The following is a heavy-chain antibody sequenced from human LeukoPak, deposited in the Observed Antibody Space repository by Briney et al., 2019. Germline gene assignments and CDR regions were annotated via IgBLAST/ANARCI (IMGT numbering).Heavy chain of an antibody. J-gene: IGHJ4*02. D-gene: IGHD6-25*01. Sequence: PSETLSLTCTVSGGSISSGGYYWSWIRQHPGKGLEWIGYIYCSGSTYYNPSLKSRVTKSVVTSKNQFSLKLSSVTAADTAVYYCARARYSSAPFDYWGQGTLITVSS. V-gene: IGHV4-61*08. CDR2: IYCSGST. CDR3: ARARYSSAPFDY. CDR1: GGSISSGGYY.